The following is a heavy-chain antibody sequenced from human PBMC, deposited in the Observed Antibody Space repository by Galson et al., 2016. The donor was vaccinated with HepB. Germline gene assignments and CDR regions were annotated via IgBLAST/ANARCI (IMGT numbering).Heavy chain of an antibody. CDR1: GFTFSSYA. V-gene: IGHV3-53*01. Sequence: SLRLSCAASGFTFSSYAMGWVRQAPGKGLEYVSIIYSGGSTDYADSVKGRFTISRGNSKDTLYLQMNNLRAEDTAVYYCAVKSGLVVTAGEAFDIWGLGTMVTVAS. CDR2: IYSGGST. CDR3: AVKSGLVVTAGEAFDI. D-gene: IGHD2-21*02. J-gene: IGHJ3*02.